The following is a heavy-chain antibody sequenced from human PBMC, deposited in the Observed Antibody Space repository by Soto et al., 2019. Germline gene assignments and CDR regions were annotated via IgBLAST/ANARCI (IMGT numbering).Heavy chain of an antibody. CDR2: INHSGST. D-gene: IGHD5-12*01. Sequence: SETLSLTCAVYGGSFSGYYWSWIRQPPGKGLEWIGEINHSGSTNYNPSLKSRVTISVDTSKNQFSLKLSSVTAADTAVYYCARGSDSGYDSYYFDYWGQGTLVTVSS. CDR3: ARGSDSGYDSYYFDY. J-gene: IGHJ4*02. V-gene: IGHV4-34*01. CDR1: GGSFSGYY.